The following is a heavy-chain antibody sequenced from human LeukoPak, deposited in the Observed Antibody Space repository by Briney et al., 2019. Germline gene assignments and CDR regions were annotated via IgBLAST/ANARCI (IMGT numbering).Heavy chain of an antibody. CDR1: GFTFSSYA. Sequence: GGSLRLSCAASGFTFSSYAMSWVRQAPGKGLEWVSAISGSGGSTYYADSVKGRFTISRDNSKNTLYLQMNSLRAEDTAVYYCAKVHIVVVPAAIGAPYFDYWGQGTLVTVSS. CDR2: ISGSGGST. J-gene: IGHJ4*02. CDR3: AKVHIVVVPAAIGAPYFDY. D-gene: IGHD2-2*01. V-gene: IGHV3-23*01.